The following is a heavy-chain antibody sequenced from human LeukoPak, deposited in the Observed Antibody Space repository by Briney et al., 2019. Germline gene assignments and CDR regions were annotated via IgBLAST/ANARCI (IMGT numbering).Heavy chain of an antibody. CDR2: IYYSGST. J-gene: IGHJ3*02. Sequence: SETLSLTCTVSGGSISSGGYYWSWIRQHPGKGLEWIGYIYYSGSTYYNPSLKSRVTISVDTSKNQFSLKLSSVTTADTAVYYCARAGKKTTTVTRNDAFDIRGQGTMVTVSS. CDR1: GGSISSGGYY. D-gene: IGHD4-17*01. V-gene: IGHV4-31*03. CDR3: ARAGKKTTTVTRNDAFDI.